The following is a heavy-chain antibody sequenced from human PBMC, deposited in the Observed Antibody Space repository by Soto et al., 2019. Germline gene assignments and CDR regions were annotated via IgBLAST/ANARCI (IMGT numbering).Heavy chain of an antibody. V-gene: IGHV3-23*01. CDR1: GFTFSSYT. CDR3: AKKSAGPNTFFDY. J-gene: IGHJ4*02. Sequence: EVQLLESGGGLVQPGGSLRLSCAASGFTFSSYTMSWVRQAPGKGLEWVSGIAGTGATYYADSVKGRFTISRDNSKNTLYLQMDSLRAEDTAVYYCAKKSAGPNTFFDYWGQGTLVTVSS. CDR2: IAGTGAT. D-gene: IGHD6-25*01.